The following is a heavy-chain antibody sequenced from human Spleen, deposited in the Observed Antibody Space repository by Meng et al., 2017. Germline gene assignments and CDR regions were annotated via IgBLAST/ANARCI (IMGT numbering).Heavy chain of an antibody. CDR1: GFSFDVFA. J-gene: IGHJ4*02. D-gene: IGHD2-8*01. CDR2: INNDGDNR. Sequence: GESLKISCAASGFSFDVFALTWVRQSPGKGLEWVSTINNDGDNRHYADSVKGRFTISRDNSKGTLYLQMNSLRAEDTAVYYCAKAPDCNNGICYFFDSWGPGTLVTGSS. CDR3: AKAPDCNNGICYFFDS. V-gene: IGHV3-23*05.